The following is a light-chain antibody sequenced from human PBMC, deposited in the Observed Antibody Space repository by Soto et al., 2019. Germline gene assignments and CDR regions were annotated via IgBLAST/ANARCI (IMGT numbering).Light chain of an antibody. CDR1: QSVSSN. V-gene: IGKV3-15*01. Sequence: EIVMTQSPATLSVSPGERATLSCRASQSVSSNLAWYQQKPGQAPRLLIYRASTRATGIPARFSGSGSGIEFTLTISSLQSEDFAVYYCQQYNNWPRTFGQGTKVEIK. J-gene: IGKJ1*01. CDR2: RAS. CDR3: QQYNNWPRT.